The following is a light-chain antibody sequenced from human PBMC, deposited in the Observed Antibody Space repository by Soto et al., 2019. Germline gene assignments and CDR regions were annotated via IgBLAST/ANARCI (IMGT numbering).Light chain of an antibody. CDR3: CSYAGSSTFAYVV. J-gene: IGLJ2*01. CDR1: SSDAGSYNL. CDR2: EGS. V-gene: IGLV2-23*03. Sequence: QSALTQPASVSGSPGQSITISCTGTSSDAGSYNLVSWYQQHPGKAPKLMIYEGSKRPSGVSNRFSGSKSGNTASLTISGLQAEDEADYYCCSYAGSSTFAYVVFGGGTKLTVL.